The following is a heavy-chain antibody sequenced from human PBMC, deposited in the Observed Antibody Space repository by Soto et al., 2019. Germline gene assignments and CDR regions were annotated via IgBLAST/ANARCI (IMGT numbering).Heavy chain of an antibody. Sequence: EVQLVESGGGLVQPGGSLRLSCAASEFTFNVYWVHWVRQAPGKGLVWVAHMNRDGTNINYADSVKGRFTISRDHAKXXXXLXXXXLXXXXXXXXXXXXXRGQPDAFDIWGQGTVVTVSA. V-gene: IGHV3-74*01. CDR2: MNRDGTNI. J-gene: IGHJ3*02. CDR3: XXXRGQPDAFDI. CDR1: EFTFNVYW.